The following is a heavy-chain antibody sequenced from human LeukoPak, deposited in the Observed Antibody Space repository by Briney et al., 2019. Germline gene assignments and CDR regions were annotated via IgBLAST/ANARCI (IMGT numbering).Heavy chain of an antibody. D-gene: IGHD3-3*01. CDR1: GFTFSSYS. CDR3: AARPAYYDFWSGYLGKDAFDI. J-gene: IGHJ3*02. Sequence: GGSLRLSCAASGFTFSSYSMNWVRQAPGKGLEWVSSISSSSSYIYYADSVKGRFTISRDNAKNSLYLQMNSLRAEDTAVYYCAARPAYYDFWSGYLGKDAFDIWGQGTMVTVSS. CDR2: ISSSSSYI. V-gene: IGHV3-21*01.